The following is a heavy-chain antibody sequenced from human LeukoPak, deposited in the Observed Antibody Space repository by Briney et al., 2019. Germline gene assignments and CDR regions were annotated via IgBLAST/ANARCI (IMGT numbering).Heavy chain of an antibody. J-gene: IGHJ4*02. V-gene: IGHV3-30-3*02. CDR1: GFTFSSYA. CDR2: ISYDGSNK. Sequence: PGRSLRLSCAASGFTFSSYAMHWVRQAPGKGLEWVAVISYDGSNKYYADSVKGRFTISRDNSKNTLYLQMNSLRAEDTAVYYCAKYRTSGAPPRNFDYWGQGTLVTVSS. D-gene: IGHD2-2*01. CDR3: AKYRTSGAPPRNFDY.